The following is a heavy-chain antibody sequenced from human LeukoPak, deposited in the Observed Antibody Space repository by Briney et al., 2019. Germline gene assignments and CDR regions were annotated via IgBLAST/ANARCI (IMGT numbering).Heavy chain of an antibody. Sequence: PSETLSLTCAVYGGSFRSYFWGWVRQSPGKGLEWPGDINHSGRTRYNPSFESRVSISVDHSKSQFSLRLASVTAADTAVYYCAKEGGFYINVGDYYYYYYMDVWGKGTTVTVSS. CDR2: INHSGRT. D-gene: IGHD4-11*01. J-gene: IGHJ6*03. CDR1: GGSFRSYF. V-gene: IGHV4-34*01. CDR3: AKEGGFYINVGDYYYYYYMDV.